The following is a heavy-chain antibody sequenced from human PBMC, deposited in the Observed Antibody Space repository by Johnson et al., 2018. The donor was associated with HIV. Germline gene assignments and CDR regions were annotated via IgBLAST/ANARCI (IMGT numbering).Heavy chain of an antibody. D-gene: IGHD6-25*01. CDR1: DFTFSSYG. CDR3: ASSPRRYSSAANALDI. J-gene: IGHJ3*02. Sequence: QVQLVESGGGVVQPGGYLRLSCAASDFTFSSYGMHWVRQAPGKGLEWVTFIQYDGSNKYYADSVKGRFTISRDNSKNTLYIQMNSLRAEDTAVYYCASSPRRYSSAANALDIWGQGTMVTVSS. CDR2: IQYDGSNK. V-gene: IGHV3-30*02.